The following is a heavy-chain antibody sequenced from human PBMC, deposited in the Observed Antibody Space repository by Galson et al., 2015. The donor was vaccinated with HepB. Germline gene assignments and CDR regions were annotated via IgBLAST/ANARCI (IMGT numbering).Heavy chain of an antibody. D-gene: IGHD6-13*01. CDR3: ARDRPHLPYSSTWYFDF. J-gene: IGHJ4*02. CDR2: ISVYNGNT. Sequence: SVKVSCKASGYTFTSYGISWVRQAPGQGLEWLGRISVYNGNTNYAQNLQDRVSMTTDTSKSTAYMELRSLRSDDTAVYYCARDRPHLPYSSTWYFDFWGQGTQVTVSA. V-gene: IGHV1-18*04. CDR1: GYTFTSYG.